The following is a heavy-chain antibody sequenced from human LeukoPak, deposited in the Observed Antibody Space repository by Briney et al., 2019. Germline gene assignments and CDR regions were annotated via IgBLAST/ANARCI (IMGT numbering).Heavy chain of an antibody. D-gene: IGHD2-15*01. CDR1: GGSISSSDFH. J-gene: IGHJ1*01. CDR2: IYHSGTT. Sequence: SETLSLTCTVSGGSISSSDFHWGWIRQPPGKGLEWAGNIYHSGTTYYNPSLKSRVTISVDTSKNQFSLKVSSVTAADTAVYHCARLLVVRSGYFQHWGQGTLVTVSS. V-gene: IGHV4-39*01. CDR3: ARLLVVRSGYFQH.